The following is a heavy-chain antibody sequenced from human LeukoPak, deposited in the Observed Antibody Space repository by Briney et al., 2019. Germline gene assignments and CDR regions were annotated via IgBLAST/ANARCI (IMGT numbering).Heavy chain of an antibody. J-gene: IGHJ4*02. CDR2: INHSGST. CDR1: GGSFSGYY. D-gene: IGHD6-13*01. V-gene: IGHV4-34*01. Sequence: SETLSLTCAVYGGSFSGYYWSWIRQPPGKGLEWIGEINHSGSTNYNPSLKSRVTISVDTSKNQFSLKLSSVTAADTAVYYCARLGAAAGTGYWGQGTLVTVSS. CDR3: ARLGAAAGTGY.